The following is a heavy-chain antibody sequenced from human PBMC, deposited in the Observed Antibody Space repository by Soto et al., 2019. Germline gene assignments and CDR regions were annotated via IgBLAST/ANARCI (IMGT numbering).Heavy chain of an antibody. V-gene: IGHV1-46*03. CDR2: INPSGGST. Sequence: GASVKVSCKASGYTFTSYYMHWVRQAPGQGLEWMGIINPSGGSTSYAQKFQGRVTMTRDTSTSTVYMELSSLRSEDTAVYYCARDVFDILTGYSYFDYWGQGTLVTVSS. D-gene: IGHD3-9*01. J-gene: IGHJ4*02. CDR3: ARDVFDILTGYSYFDY. CDR1: GYTFTSYY.